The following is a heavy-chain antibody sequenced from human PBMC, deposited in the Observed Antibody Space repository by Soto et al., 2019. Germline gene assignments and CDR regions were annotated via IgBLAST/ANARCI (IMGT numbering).Heavy chain of an antibody. V-gene: IGHV4-4*07. CDR1: GGTISGYY. J-gene: IGHJ5*02. CDR3: ARGQRFSDWFDP. CDR2: IYSSGST. Sequence: PETLSLTCTVTGGTISGYYWTWIRQSAGGGLEWIGRIYSSGSTNYNPSLKSRVTISLDTSMNHFSLRLSSVTAADTAVYYCARGQRFSDWFDPWGQGTLVTVSS. D-gene: IGHD3-3*01.